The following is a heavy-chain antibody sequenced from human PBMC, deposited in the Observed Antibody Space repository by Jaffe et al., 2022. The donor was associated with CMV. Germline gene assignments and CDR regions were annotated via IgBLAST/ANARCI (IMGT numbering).Heavy chain of an antibody. CDR1: GGSISSYY. Sequence: QVQLQESGPGLVKPSETLSLTCTVSGGSISSYYWSWIRQPPGKGLEWIGYIYYSGSTNYNPSLKSRVTISVDTSKNQFSLKLSSVTAADTAVYYCARQSGYYDFWSGPNWFDPWGQGTLVTVSS. D-gene: IGHD3-3*01. CDR3: ARQSGYYDFWSGPNWFDP. J-gene: IGHJ5*02. CDR2: IYYSGST. V-gene: IGHV4-59*08.